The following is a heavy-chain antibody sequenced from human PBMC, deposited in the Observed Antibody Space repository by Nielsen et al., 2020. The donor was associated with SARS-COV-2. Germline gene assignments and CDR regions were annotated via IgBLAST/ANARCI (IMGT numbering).Heavy chain of an antibody. V-gene: IGHV6-1*01. CDR3: TRDPGYYHGMDV. CDR1: GDSVSSNSVA. J-gene: IGHJ6*02. CDR2: IYYRSKWFY. Sequence: SCVISGDSVSSNSVAWDWIRQSPSRGLEWLGRIYYRSKWFYEYATSVRSRITIDPDTSKNHFSLHLNSVTSEDTAMYYCTRDPGYYHGMDVWGQGTTVIVSS.